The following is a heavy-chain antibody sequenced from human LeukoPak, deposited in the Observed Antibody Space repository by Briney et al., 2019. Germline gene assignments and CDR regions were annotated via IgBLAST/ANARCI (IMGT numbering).Heavy chain of an antibody. CDR2: ITSSGSYT. CDR1: GFTFTDFY. D-gene: IGHD1-26*01. V-gene: IGHV3-11*03. CDR3: ARLYTGRSGAVDY. Sequence: PGGSLRLSCAASGFTFTDFYMSWIRQAPGEGLQWLSYITSSGSYTNYADSVKGRFTISRDNAKDSLYLQMNSLRAEDTALYYCARLYTGRSGAVDYWGQGTLVTVSS. J-gene: IGHJ4*02.